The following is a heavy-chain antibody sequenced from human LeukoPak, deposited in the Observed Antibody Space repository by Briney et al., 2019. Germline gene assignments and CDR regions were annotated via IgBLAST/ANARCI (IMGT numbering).Heavy chain of an antibody. J-gene: IGHJ4*02. CDR3: AKDVRGGCSGGSCYY. CDR2: ISGSGSRA. V-gene: IGHV3-23*01. Sequence: GGSLRLSCAASGFTFSYYAMSWVRQAPGKGLEWVSDISGSGSRADYADSVKGRFTVSRDNSKNTLYLQMNSLRVEDTAVYYCAKDVRGGCSGGSCYYWGQGTLVTVSS. CDR1: GFTFSYYA. D-gene: IGHD2-15*01.